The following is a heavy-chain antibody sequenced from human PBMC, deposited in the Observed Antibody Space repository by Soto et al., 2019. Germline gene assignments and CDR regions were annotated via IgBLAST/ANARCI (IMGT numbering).Heavy chain of an antibody. Sequence: GGSLRLSCAASGFTFSSYGMHWVRQAPGKGLEWVAVISYDGSNKYYADSVKGRFTISRDNSKNTLYLQMNSLRAEDTAVYYCAKDLPGRPDYYYGMDVWGQGTTVTVSS. V-gene: IGHV3-30*18. CDR2: ISYDGSNK. J-gene: IGHJ6*02. D-gene: IGHD3-10*01. CDR3: AKDLPGRPDYYYGMDV. CDR1: GFTFSSYG.